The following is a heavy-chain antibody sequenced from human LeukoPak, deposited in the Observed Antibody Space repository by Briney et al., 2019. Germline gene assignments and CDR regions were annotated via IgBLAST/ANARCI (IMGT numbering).Heavy chain of an antibody. Sequence: GGSLRLSCAASGFTFSSYSMNWVRQAPGKGLEWVSSISSSSSYIYYADSVKGRFTISRDNAKNSLYLQMNSLRAEDTAVYYCARAFMYSSSWDDYWGQGTLVTFSS. D-gene: IGHD6-13*01. CDR1: GFTFSSYS. J-gene: IGHJ4*02. V-gene: IGHV3-21*01. CDR2: ISSSSSYI. CDR3: ARAFMYSSSWDDY.